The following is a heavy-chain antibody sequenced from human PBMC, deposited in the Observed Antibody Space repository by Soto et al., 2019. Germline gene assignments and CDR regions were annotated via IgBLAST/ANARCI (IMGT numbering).Heavy chain of an antibody. D-gene: IGHD3-10*02. CDR2: IYYSRST. CDR3: ASMLGGRLLFDY. CDR1: GGSVSSGSDY. V-gene: IGHV4-61*01. J-gene: IGHJ4*02. Sequence: SETLSLTCTLSGGSVSSGSDYWSWIRQPPGKGLEWFGYIYYSRSTNYNPSLKSRVTISVDTSKNQFSLKLSSVTAADTAVYYCASMLGGRLLFDYWGQGILVTVSS.